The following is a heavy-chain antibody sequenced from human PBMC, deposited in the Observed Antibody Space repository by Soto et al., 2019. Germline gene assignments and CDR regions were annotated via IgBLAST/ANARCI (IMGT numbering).Heavy chain of an antibody. CDR2: IYTGGGT. Sequence: EVQLVESGGGLIQPGGSLRLSCAASGLTVSSNYMNWVRQAPGKGLEWVSLIYTGGGTYYADSVKGRFTVSRDNSKNTLDLQMNSLRAEDTAVYYCARMGQWRVPGDYYYGMDVWGQGTSVTVPS. V-gene: IGHV3-53*01. CDR1: GLTVSSNY. D-gene: IGHD6-19*01. CDR3: ARMGQWRVPGDYYYGMDV. J-gene: IGHJ6*02.